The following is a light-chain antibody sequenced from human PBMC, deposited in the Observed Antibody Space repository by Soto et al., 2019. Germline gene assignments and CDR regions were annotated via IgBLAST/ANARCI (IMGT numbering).Light chain of an antibody. CDR2: DAS. V-gene: IGKV3-11*01. CDR3: QQRSNWPRT. CDR1: QSVSSY. J-gene: IGKJ2*01. Sequence: EIVLTQSPATLSLSPGERATLSCRASQSVSSYLAWYQQKPGQAPRLLIYDASNRATGIPARFSGSGSGTDFTLTISSLEPEDFAVYYCQQRSNWPRTFGQGNKLDIK.